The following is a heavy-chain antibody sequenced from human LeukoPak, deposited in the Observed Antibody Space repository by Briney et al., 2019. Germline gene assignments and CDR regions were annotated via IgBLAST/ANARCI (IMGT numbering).Heavy chain of an antibody. Sequence: PGGSLRPSCAASGFTFSSYEMNWVRQAPGKGLEWVANIKQDGSEKYYVDSVKGRFTISRDNAKNSLYLQMNSLRAEDTAVYYCARDSTHLRLLYYYYMDVWGKGTTVTISS. CDR2: IKQDGSEK. D-gene: IGHD5-18*01. CDR1: GFTFSSYE. J-gene: IGHJ6*03. V-gene: IGHV3-7*01. CDR3: ARDSTHLRLLYYYYMDV.